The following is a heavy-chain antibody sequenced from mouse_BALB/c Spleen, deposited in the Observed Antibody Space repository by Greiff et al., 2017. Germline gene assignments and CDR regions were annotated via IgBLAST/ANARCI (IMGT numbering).Heavy chain of an antibody. CDR1: GFNIKDTY. V-gene: IGHV14-3*02. CDR3: AAYYDYDEAMDY. Sequence: VQLKESGAELVKPGASVKLSCTASGFNIKDTYMHWVKQRPEQGLEWIGRIDPANGNTKYDPKFQGKATITADTSSNTAYLQLSSLTSEDTAVYYCAAYYDYDEAMDYWGQGTSVTVSS. D-gene: IGHD2-4*01. J-gene: IGHJ4*01. CDR2: IDPANGNT.